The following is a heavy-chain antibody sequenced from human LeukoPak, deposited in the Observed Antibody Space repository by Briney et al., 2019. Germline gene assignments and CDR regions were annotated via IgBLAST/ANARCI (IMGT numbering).Heavy chain of an antibody. CDR3: AKDMYYDSSGPVFDY. CDR1: GFTFSSFS. J-gene: IGHJ4*02. D-gene: IGHD3-22*01. V-gene: IGHV3-21*01. CDR2: ISSGGDYK. Sequence: GGSLRLSCAASGFTFSSFSMNWVRQAPGKGLEWVSSISSGGDYKHYADSVKGRLTISRDNAKNSLFLQMNSLRAEDTAVYYCAKDMYYDSSGPVFDYWGQGTLVTVSS.